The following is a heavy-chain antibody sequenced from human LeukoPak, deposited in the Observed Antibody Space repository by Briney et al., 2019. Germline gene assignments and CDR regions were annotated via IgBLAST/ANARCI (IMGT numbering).Heavy chain of an antibody. V-gene: IGHV1-2*04. J-gene: IGHJ5*02. CDR1: GYIFTAYY. D-gene: IGHD6-6*01. Sequence: ASVKVSCKPSGYIFTAYYIHWVRQAPGQGPEWIGWINPTTGGTSYAQKFQDWVTLTRDTSVNTAFMEMNGLKSDDSATYYCARGYSSFMLDTWGQGTLLTVSS. CDR2: INPTTGGT. CDR3: ARGYSSFMLDT.